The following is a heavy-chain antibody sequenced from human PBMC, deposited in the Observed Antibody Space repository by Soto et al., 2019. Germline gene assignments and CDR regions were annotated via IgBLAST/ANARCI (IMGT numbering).Heavy chain of an antibody. CDR2: IYYSGST. Sequence: SETLSLTCTVSGGSISSSSYYWGWIRQPPGKGLEWIGSIYYSGSTYYNPSLKSRVTISVDTSKNQFSLKLSSVTAADTAVYYCAKPYSSSSKSSRAYYGMDFWGQGTTVTVSS. J-gene: IGHJ6*02. V-gene: IGHV4-39*01. CDR1: GGSISSSSYY. CDR3: AKPYSSSSKSSRAYYGMDF. D-gene: IGHD6-6*01.